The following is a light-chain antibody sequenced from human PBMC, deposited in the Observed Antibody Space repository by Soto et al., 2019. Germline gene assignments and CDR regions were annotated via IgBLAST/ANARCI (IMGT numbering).Light chain of an antibody. CDR1: TSTVATYDL. CDR2: EAT. J-gene: IGLJ3*02. V-gene: IGLV2-23*02. Sequence: QSALTQPASVSGSPGQSISISCTGTTSTVATYDLVSWYQQHPGKAPRLLIYEATKRHSGTSNRFSGSKSGNTASLTISGLQSEDEADYYCSSFAVSVAVYVMFGGGTKLTVL. CDR3: SSFAVSVAVYVM.